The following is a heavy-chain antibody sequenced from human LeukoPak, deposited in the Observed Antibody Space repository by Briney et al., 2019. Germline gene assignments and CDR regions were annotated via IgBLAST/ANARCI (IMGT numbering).Heavy chain of an antibody. CDR2: INWNGRST. CDR3: ARGGITIFGGIIYQDY. Sequence: GGSLRLSCAASGFTLDDYGMSWVRQARGKGLEWVSGINWNGRSTAYADSVKGRFTISRDNAKNSLYLQMNSLRAEDTAFYYCARGGITIFGGIIYQDYWGQGTLVTVSS. D-gene: IGHD3-3*01. V-gene: IGHV3-20*04. CDR1: GFTLDDYG. J-gene: IGHJ4*02.